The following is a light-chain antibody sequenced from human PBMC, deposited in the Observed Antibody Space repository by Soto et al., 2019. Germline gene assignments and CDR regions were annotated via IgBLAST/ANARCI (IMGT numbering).Light chain of an antibody. J-gene: IGKJ4*01. CDR1: QSVSSSY. CDR3: QQYGSSPLT. Sequence: IVLPQYPGTLSLSPGERATLSCRASQSVSSSYLAWYQQKPGQAPRLLIYGASSRATGIPDRFSGSGSGTDFTLTISRLEPEDFAVYYCQQYGSSPLTFAGGTKVDIK. CDR2: GAS. V-gene: IGKV3-20*01.